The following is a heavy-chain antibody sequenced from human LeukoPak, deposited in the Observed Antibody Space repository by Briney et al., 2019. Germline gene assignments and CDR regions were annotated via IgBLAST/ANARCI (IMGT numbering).Heavy chain of an antibody. J-gene: IGHJ5*02. CDR2: VFYSGSS. CDR3: ARLGAYDFWSGYYSSIGWFDP. CDR1: GGSISDFY. V-gene: IGHV4-59*08. Sequence: SETLSLTCTVSGGSISDFYWSWIRQPPGRQLEWIGQVFYSGSSNYNPSLKSRVTISVDTSKNQFSLKLSSVTAADTAVYYCARLGAYDFWSGYYSSIGWFDPWGQGTLVTVSS. D-gene: IGHD3-3*01.